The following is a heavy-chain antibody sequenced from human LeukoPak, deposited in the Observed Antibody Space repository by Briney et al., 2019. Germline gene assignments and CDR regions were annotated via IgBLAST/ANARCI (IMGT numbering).Heavy chain of an antibody. J-gene: IGHJ4*02. D-gene: IGHD6-13*01. Sequence: GSSVKVSCKASGGTFSSSAISWVRQAPGQGLEWMGGIIPIFGTANYAQKFQGRVTITADKSTSTAYMELSSLRSEDTAVYYCASQYSSSLWYFDYWGQGTLVTVSS. V-gene: IGHV1-69*06. CDR2: IIPIFGTA. CDR3: ASQYSSSLWYFDY. CDR1: GGTFSSSA.